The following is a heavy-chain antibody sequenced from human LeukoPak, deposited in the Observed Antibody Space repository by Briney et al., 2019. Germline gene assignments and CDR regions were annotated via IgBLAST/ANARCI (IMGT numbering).Heavy chain of an antibody. CDR3: ARGASNAFDI. J-gene: IGHJ3*02. CDR2: IKQDGSEK. Sequence: GGSLRLSCAASGFTFSSYSMNWVRQAPGKGLEWVANIKQDGSEKYYVDSVKGRFTISRDNAKNSLYLQMNSLRAEDTAVYYCARGASNAFDIWGQGTMVTVSS. CDR1: GFTFSSYS. V-gene: IGHV3-7*04.